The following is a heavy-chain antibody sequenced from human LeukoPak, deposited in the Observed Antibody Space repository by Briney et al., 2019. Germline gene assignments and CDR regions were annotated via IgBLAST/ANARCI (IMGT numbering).Heavy chain of an antibody. D-gene: IGHD3-22*01. CDR1: GFTFSSFS. V-gene: IGHV3-48*01. J-gene: IGHJ4*02. Sequence: GGSLRLSCAASGFTFSSFSMNWVRQAPGKGLEWVSYISSSSSTIYYAESVKGRFTISRDNAKNSLYLQMNSLRAEDTAVYYCARDLAYYYDSSGYFTFDSWGKGTLVTVSS. CDR3: ARDLAYYYDSSGYFTFDS. CDR2: ISSSSSTI.